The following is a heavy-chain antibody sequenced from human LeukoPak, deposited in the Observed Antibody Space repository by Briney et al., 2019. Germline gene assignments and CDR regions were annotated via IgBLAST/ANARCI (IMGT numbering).Heavy chain of an antibody. Sequence: KPGGSLRLSCAASGFTFSTYSMNWVRQAPGKGLEWVSYIGSSSSYIDYAGSVRGRFTDSRDNAKNSLYLQMNSLRDEDTAVYYCVAMGYNYFDPWGQGSLVIVSS. D-gene: IGHD5-18*01. CDR1: GFTFSTYS. J-gene: IGHJ4*02. CDR2: IGSSSSYI. V-gene: IGHV3-21*01. CDR3: VAMGYNYFDP.